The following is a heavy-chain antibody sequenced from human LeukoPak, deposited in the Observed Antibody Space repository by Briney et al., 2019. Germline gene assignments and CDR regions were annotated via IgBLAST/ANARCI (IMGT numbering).Heavy chain of an antibody. CDR1: GYTLTDHY. V-gene: IGHV1-2*02. CDR2: INPKSGAT. CDR3: LTDGA. D-gene: IGHD3-9*01. J-gene: IGHJ5*02. Sequence: ASVKVSCKASGYTLTDHYMHWVRQAPGEGFEWMGWINPKSGATNCAREFQDRVAMTRDTSINTAYMELRRLRSDDTAIYYCLTDGACGQGTLVTVSS.